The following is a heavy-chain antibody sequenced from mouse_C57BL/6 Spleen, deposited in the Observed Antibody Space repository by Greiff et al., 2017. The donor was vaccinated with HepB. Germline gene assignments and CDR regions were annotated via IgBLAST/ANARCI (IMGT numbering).Heavy chain of an antibody. CDR3: TRGGY. J-gene: IGHJ2*01. Sequence: EVQGVESGGGLVQPGGSMKLSCVASGFTFSNYWMNWVRQSPEKGLEWVAQIRLKSDNYATHYAESVKGRFTISRDDSKSSVYLQMNNLRAEDTGIYYCTRGGYWGQGTTLTVSS. V-gene: IGHV6-3*01. CDR2: IRLKSDNYAT. CDR1: GFTFSNYW.